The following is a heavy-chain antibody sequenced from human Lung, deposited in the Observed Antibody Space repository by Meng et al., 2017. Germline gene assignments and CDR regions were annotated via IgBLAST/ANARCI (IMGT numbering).Heavy chain of an antibody. D-gene: IGHD4-11*01. Sequence: QAQLKQWGGGRLKPSGTLSLTFVVSGGSFSDYYWSWIRQPPGKGLEWIGEINHSGSTNYNPSLESRATISVDTSQNNLSLKLSSVTAADSAVYYCARGPTTMAHDFDYWGQGTLVTVSS. CDR3: ARGPTTMAHDFDY. J-gene: IGHJ4*02. V-gene: IGHV4-34*01. CDR2: INHSGST. CDR1: GGSFSDYY.